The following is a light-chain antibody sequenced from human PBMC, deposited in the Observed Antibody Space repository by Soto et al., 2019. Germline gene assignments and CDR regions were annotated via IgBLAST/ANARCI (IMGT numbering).Light chain of an antibody. Sequence: QSALTQPASVSGSPGQSITISCTGTSSDVGGYNYVSWYQQHPGKAPKLMIYEVSNRPSGVSNRFSGSKSGNTASLTISGHQAEDEADYYCSSYTSSSTYVFGTGTKLTFL. CDR3: SSYTSSSTYV. CDR2: EVS. V-gene: IGLV2-14*01. CDR1: SSDVGGYNY. J-gene: IGLJ1*01.